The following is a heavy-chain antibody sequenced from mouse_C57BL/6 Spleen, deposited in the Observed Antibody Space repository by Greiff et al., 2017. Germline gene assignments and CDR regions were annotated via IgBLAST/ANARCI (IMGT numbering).Heavy chain of an antibody. CDR2: IYPGSGNT. D-gene: IGHD3-3*01. Sequence: LVESGAELVRPGASVKLSCKASGYTFTDYYINWVKQRPGQGLEWIARIYPGSGNTYYNEKFKGKATLTAEKSSSTAYMQLSSLTSEDSAVYFCARGGLSDYWGQGTTLTVSS. J-gene: IGHJ2*01. V-gene: IGHV1-76*01. CDR1: GYTFTDYY. CDR3: ARGGLSDY.